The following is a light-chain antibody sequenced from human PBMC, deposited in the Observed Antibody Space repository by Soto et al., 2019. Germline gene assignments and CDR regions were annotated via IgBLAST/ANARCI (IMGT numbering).Light chain of an antibody. V-gene: IGKV3-15*01. Sequence: EIVLTQSPGTLSLSPGERATLSCRASQSVSSNLAWYQQKPGQAPRLLIYGASTRATGIPARFSGRGSGTEFTLTISSLQSEDFATYYCQQYNKWPPITFGQGTRLEI. CDR2: GAS. CDR3: QQYNKWPPIT. J-gene: IGKJ5*01. CDR1: QSVSSN.